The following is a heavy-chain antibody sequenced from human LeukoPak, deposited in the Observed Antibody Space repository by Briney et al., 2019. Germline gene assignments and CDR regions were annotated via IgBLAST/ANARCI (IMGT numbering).Heavy chain of an antibody. V-gene: IGHV1-18*01. CDR1: GYTFTNYG. D-gene: IGHD1-26*01. Sequence: ASVTVSCKASGYTFTNYGFSWVRQAPGQGLEWMGWISAYNGNTNHAQNFQGRVTMTTDASTNTAYMELTSLRSDDTAVYFCARGYMGATSYFDYWGQGALVTVSS. J-gene: IGHJ4*02. CDR3: ARGYMGATSYFDY. CDR2: ISAYNGNT.